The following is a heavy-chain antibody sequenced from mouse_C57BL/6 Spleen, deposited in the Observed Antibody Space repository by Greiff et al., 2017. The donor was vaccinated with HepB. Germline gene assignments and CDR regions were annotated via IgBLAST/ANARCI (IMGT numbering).Heavy chain of an antibody. D-gene: IGHD3-2*02. CDR2: IYPGSGST. Sequence: QVQLQQPGAELVKPGASVKMSCKASGYTFTSYWITWVKQRPGQGLEWIGDIYPGSGSTNYNEKFKSKATLTVDTSSSTAYMQLSSLTSEDSAVYDCAREGQLRLAWFAYWGQGTLVTVSA. V-gene: IGHV1-55*01. CDR1: GYTFTSYW. J-gene: IGHJ3*01. CDR3: AREGQLRLAWFAY.